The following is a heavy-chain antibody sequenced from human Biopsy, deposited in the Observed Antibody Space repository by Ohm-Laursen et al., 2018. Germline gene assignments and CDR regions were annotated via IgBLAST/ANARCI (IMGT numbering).Heavy chain of an antibody. CDR3: AKDRYNYTPIGGFSMDV. CDR2: IFYDGSNT. J-gene: IGHJ6*02. D-gene: IGHD5-18*01. CDR1: GFTFINYG. V-gene: IGHV3-30*02. Sequence: SLSLSCTASGFTFINYGLQWVRQAPGKGLEWVAFIFYDGSNTYYADSVKGRFTISRDNSRDTLYLQMSSLRAEDTAVYYCAKDRYNYTPIGGFSMDVWGQGTTVTVSS.